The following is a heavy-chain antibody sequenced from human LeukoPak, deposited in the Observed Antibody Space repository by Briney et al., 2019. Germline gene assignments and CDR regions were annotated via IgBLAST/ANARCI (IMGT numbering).Heavy chain of an antibody. D-gene: IGHD6-19*01. CDR3: AKNVAVAGAHFDY. CDR1: GGSISSYY. J-gene: IGHJ4*02. V-gene: IGHV4-59*01. CDR2: IYYSGST. Sequence: SETLSLTCTVSGGSISSYYWSWIRQPPGKGPEWIGYIYYSGSTNYNPSLKSRVTISVDTSKNQFSLRLSSVTAADTAVYYCAKNVAVAGAHFDYWGQGTLVTVSS.